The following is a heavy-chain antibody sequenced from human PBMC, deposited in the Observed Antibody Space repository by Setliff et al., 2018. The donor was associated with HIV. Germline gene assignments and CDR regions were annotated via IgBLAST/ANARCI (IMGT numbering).Heavy chain of an antibody. J-gene: IGHJ4*01. CDR3: AIGSPYCNHGICHLFDY. V-gene: IGHV4-34*01. Sequence: PSETLSLTCAVYGESFSGSYWSWIRQPAGKGLEWLGEINHSGRAKYNPSLKSRASISADPSKNQFSLRLTSVTAPDTAVYYCAIGSPYCNHGICHLFDYWGNGNLVTASS. D-gene: IGHD2-8*01. CDR2: INHSGRA. CDR1: GESFSGSY.